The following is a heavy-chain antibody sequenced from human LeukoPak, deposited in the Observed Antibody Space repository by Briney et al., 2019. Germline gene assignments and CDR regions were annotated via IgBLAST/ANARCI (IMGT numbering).Heavy chain of an antibody. J-gene: IGHJ5*02. V-gene: IGHV1-69*06. Sequence: SVKVSCKASGGTFSSYAISWVRQAPGQGLEWMGGIIPIFGTANYAQKFQGRVTITADKSTSTAYMELSSLRSEDTAVYYCAREEYYYDSSGPRNWFDPWGQGTLVTVSS. CDR1: GGTFSSYA. D-gene: IGHD3-22*01. CDR3: AREEYYYDSSGPRNWFDP. CDR2: IIPIFGTA.